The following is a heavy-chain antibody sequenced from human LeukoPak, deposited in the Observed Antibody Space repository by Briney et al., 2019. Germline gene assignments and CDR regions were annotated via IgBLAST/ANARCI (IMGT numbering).Heavy chain of an antibody. D-gene: IGHD3-10*01. J-gene: IGHJ5*02. CDR3: SGDDSASYFRFDP. V-gene: IGHV3-49*03. CDR2: IRKTAYGGPT. CDR1: GFTFGDYA. Sequence: PGGSLRLSCTTSGFTFGDYALSWFRQAPGKGLEWVGFIRKTAYGGPTEYAASVKGRFTISRDDSKSIAYLQMNSLKTEGTAVYYCSGDDSASYFRFDPWGRGTLVTVSS.